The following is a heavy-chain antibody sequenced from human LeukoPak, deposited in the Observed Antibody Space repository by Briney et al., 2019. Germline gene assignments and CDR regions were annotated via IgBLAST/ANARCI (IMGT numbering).Heavy chain of an antibody. CDR3: AGYYSSSSH. J-gene: IGHJ4*02. Sequence: GGSLRLSCAASGFTFSSYSMNWVRQAPGKGLEWVSYISSSGSTIYYADSVKGRFTISRDNAKNSLYLQMNSLRAEDTAVYYCAGYYSSSSHWGQGTLVTVSS. CDR2: ISSSGSTI. D-gene: IGHD6-6*01. CDR1: GFTFSSYS. V-gene: IGHV3-48*04.